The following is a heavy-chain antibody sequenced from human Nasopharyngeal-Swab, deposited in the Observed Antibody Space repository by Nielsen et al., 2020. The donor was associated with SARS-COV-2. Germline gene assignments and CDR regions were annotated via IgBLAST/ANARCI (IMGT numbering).Heavy chain of an antibody. J-gene: IGHJ5*02. CDR3: AADSTQRLVLKRTSFDP. Sequence: WIRQPPGKGLEWIGYIYYSGSTNYNPSLKSRVTISVDTSKNQFSLKLSSVTAADTAVYCCAADSTQRLVLKRTSFDPWGQGTLVTVSS. V-gene: IGHV4-59*01. D-gene: IGHD6-19*01. CDR2: IYYSGST.